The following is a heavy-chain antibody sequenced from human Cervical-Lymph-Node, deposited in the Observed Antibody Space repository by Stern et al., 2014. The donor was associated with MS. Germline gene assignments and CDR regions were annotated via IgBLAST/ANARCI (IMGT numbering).Heavy chain of an antibody. J-gene: IGHJ4*02. V-gene: IGHV4-59*01. Sequence: HVQLQESGPGLVKPSEPLSLTCTVSGASISSYYWNWIRQPPGKGLQWIGYFYYTGTTNYNPSLKGRVAISLDTAKNQFSLILRSVSAADTAVYYCARKSLSMDHYFDSWGQGTLVTVSS. D-gene: IGHD2-2*03. CDR2: FYYTGTT. CDR1: GASISSYY. CDR3: ARKSLSMDHYFDS.